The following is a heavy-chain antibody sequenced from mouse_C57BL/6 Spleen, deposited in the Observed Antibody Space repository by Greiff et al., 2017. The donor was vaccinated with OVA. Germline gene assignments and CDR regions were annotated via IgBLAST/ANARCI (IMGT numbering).Heavy chain of an antibody. Sequence: QVQLQQPGAELVRPGSSVKLSCKASGYTFTSYWMDWVKQRPGQGLEWIGNIYPSDSETHYNQKFKDKATLTVDTSSSTAYMQLSSLTSEDSAVYYCAREGITTVVARYFDVWGTGTTVTVSS. CDR2: IYPSDSET. CDR3: AREGITTVVARYFDV. CDR1: GYTFTSYW. V-gene: IGHV1-61*01. D-gene: IGHD1-1*01. J-gene: IGHJ1*03.